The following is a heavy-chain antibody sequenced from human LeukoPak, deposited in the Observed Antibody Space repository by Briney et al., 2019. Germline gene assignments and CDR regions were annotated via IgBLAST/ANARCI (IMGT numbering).Heavy chain of an antibody. V-gene: IGHV3-64D*06. CDR2: ISSNGGST. Sequence: GGSLRLSCSASGFSFSRYAMHWFRQAPGKGLEYVSGISSNGGSTHYADSVKGRFAISRDNSKNTLYLQMSSLRAEDTAVYCCVKDGYDILSFFDYWGQGTLVTVSS. CDR3: VKDGYDILSFFDY. J-gene: IGHJ4*02. CDR1: GFSFSRYA. D-gene: IGHD3-9*01.